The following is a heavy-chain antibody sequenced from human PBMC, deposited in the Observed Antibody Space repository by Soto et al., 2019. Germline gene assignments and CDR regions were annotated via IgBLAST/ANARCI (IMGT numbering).Heavy chain of an antibody. CDR3: TTLGPS. CDR2: VTTKTDGETT. Sequence: EVRLVESGGGVVKPGGSLRLSCAASGFTFSDDWMNWVRQAPGKGLEWVGHVTTKTDGETTEYAAFVKVRFSISSDDSTNTLFLQMTSLETDDKDMYYCTTLGPSCGQGTLVTVSS. V-gene: IGHV3-15*07. J-gene: IGHJ5*02. CDR1: GFTFSDDW.